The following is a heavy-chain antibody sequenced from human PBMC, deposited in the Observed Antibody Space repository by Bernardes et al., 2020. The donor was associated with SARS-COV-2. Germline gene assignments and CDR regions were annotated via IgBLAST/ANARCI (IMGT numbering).Heavy chain of an antibody. CDR1: GYTFSDYY. Sequence: ASVKVSCKASGYTFSDYYTHWVRQAPGQGLEWVGWINPNSGGTTYAQKFQGRVTMTRDTSISTVYMELTRLRSDDTAIYYCARDGQYSTSGIEYWGQGPLVTVSS. V-gene: IGHV1-2*02. CDR3: ARDGQYSTSGIEY. J-gene: IGHJ4*02. CDR2: INPNSGGT. D-gene: IGHD1-26*01.